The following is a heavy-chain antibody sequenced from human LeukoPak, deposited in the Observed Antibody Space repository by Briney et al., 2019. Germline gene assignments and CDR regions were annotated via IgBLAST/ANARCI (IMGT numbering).Heavy chain of an antibody. Sequence: SVKVSCKASGGTFSSYAISWVRQAPGQGLEWMGRIIPILGIANYAQKFQGRVTITADKSTSTAYMELSSLRSEDTAVYYCARGRGIAPRPPIYFDYWGQGTLVTVSS. V-gene: IGHV1-69*04. J-gene: IGHJ4*02. CDR1: GGTFSSYA. D-gene: IGHD6-6*01. CDR3: ARGRGIAPRPPIYFDY. CDR2: IIPILGIA.